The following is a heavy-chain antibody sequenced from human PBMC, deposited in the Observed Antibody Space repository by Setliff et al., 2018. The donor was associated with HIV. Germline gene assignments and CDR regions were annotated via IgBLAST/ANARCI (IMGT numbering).Heavy chain of an antibody. CDR3: ARGRVAAVWAA. CDR2: IIPLFGTT. D-gene: IGHD6-13*01. J-gene: IGHJ5*02. Sequence: VKVSCKASGESLSDYSINWVRRAPGQGLEWMGGIIPLFGTTTYAQKFQGRVTITADQSTSTAYMELSSLRSEDTAMYYCARGRVAAVWAAWGQGTLVTVSS. CDR1: GESLSDYS. V-gene: IGHV1-69*13.